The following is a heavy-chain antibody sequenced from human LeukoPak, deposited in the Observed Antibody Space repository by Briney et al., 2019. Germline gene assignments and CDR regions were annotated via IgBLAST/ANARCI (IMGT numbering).Heavy chain of an antibody. CDR3: ARSIRTYYYYYYMDV. J-gene: IGHJ6*03. Sequence: PSETLSLTCTVSGGSISSSSYYWGWIRQPPGKGLEWIGSINYSGKTYYNPSLKSRVTISVDTSKSQFSLKLSSVTAADTAVYYCARSIRTYYYYYYMDVWGKGTTVTVSS. V-gene: IGHV4-39*07. D-gene: IGHD1/OR15-1a*01. CDR1: GGSISSSSYY. CDR2: INYSGKT.